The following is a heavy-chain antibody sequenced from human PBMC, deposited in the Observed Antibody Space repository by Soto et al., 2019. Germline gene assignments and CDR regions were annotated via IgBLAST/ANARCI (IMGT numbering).Heavy chain of an antibody. CDR1: GFSLSTSGVG. CDR3: AHRRRVEATTTGYYFDY. D-gene: IGHD1-1*01. V-gene: IGHV2-5*01. CDR2: IYWNDDK. J-gene: IGHJ4*02. Sequence: SGPTLVNPTHTLTLTCTFSGFSLSTSGVGVGWIRQPPGKALEWLALIYWNDDKRYSPSLKSRLTITKDTSKNQVVLTMTNMDPVDTATSYCAHRRRVEATTTGYYFDYRGQGTLVTVSS.